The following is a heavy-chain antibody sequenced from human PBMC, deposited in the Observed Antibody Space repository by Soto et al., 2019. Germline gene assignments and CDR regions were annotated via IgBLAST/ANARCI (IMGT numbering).Heavy chain of an antibody. J-gene: IGHJ5*02. CDR1: GYPFIKYG. CDR2: IKVDSGYT. V-gene: IGHV1-18*04. Sequence: QLQLVQSAAEVKKPGASVRVSCKAYGYPFIKYGISRIRQAPEQGLEWMGWIKVDSGYTNYAQKFQGRVTVTADTSSDTAFMELRSLRLDDTAVYFCATSYDTGFDPWGQGTLVSVSS. D-gene: IGHD3-9*01. CDR3: ATSYDTGFDP.